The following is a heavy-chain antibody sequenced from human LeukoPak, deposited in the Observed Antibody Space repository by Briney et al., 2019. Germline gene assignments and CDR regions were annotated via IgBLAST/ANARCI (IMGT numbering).Heavy chain of an antibody. D-gene: IGHD2-15*01. CDR2: TSGSGGST. V-gene: IGHV3-23*01. J-gene: IGHJ4*02. Sequence: GGSLRLSCAASGFTFSSYAMSWVRQAPGKGLEWVSATSGSGGSTYYADSVKGRFTISRDNSKNTLYLQMNSLRAEDTAVYYCAKVLDLGYCSGGSCKNDDYFDYWGQGTLVTVSS. CDR1: GFTFSSYA. CDR3: AKVLDLGYCSGGSCKNDDYFDY.